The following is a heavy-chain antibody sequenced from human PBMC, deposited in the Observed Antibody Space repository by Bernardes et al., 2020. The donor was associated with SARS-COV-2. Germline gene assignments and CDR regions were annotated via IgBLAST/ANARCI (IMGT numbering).Heavy chain of an antibody. V-gene: IGHV3-15*01. CDR3: TSTFYYDSSGDR. CDR2: IKSKREGGSA. Sequence: GGSLRLSCAASGFTFSGVWMSWVRQAPGKGLEWRGRIKSKREGGSADYAAPVEGRFTISRDDSKNTLYLQMSSLKTEDTAVYYCTSTFYYDSSGDRWGQGTLVTVSS. CDR1: GFTFSGVW. D-gene: IGHD3-22*01. J-gene: IGHJ4*02.